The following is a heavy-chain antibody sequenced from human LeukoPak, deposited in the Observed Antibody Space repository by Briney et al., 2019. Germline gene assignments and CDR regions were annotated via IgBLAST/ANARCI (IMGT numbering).Heavy chain of an antibody. J-gene: IGHJ4*02. CDR2: IYYSGST. D-gene: IGHD5-24*01. V-gene: IGHV4-59*01. CDR3: ARGADGYNDY. CDR1: GGSISSYY. Sequence: PSETLSLTCTVSGGSISSYYWSWIRQPPGKGLEWIGYIYYSGSTNYNPSLKGRVTISVDTSKNQFSLKLSSVTAADTAVYYCARGADGYNDYWGQGTLVTVSS.